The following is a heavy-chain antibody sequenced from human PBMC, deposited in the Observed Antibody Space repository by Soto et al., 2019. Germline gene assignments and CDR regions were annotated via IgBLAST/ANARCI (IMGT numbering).Heavy chain of an antibody. J-gene: IGHJ5*02. CDR2: ISSSSSYI. V-gene: IGHV3-21*01. Sequence: PGGSLRLSCAASGFTFSSYSMNWVRQAPGKGLEWVSSISSSSSYIYYADSVKGRFTISRDNAKNSLYLQMNSLRAEDTAVYYCARDSPQTLDVVPAAMHWFDPWGQGTLVTVSS. D-gene: IGHD2-2*01. CDR3: ARDSPQTLDVVPAAMHWFDP. CDR1: GFTFSSYS.